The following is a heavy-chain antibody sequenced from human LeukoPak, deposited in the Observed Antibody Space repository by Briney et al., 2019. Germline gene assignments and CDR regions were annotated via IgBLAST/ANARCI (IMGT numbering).Heavy chain of an antibody. CDR3: ARHGDVRGVIYLIDY. V-gene: IGHV4-59*08. CDR1: GDSVSSNR. Sequence: SETLSLTCIVSGDSVSSNRWGWIRQSPGKGLEWIGYIHDSGSSSYNPSLKSRVTISVDMSKNQFSPRLASVTAADTAVYYCARHGDVRGVIYLIDYWGQGTLVAVSS. D-gene: IGHD3-10*02. J-gene: IGHJ4*02. CDR2: IHDSGSS.